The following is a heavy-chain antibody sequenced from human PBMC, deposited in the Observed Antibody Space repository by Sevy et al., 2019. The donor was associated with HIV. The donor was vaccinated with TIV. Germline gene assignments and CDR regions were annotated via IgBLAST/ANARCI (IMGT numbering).Heavy chain of an antibody. D-gene: IGHD2-2*01. CDR1: GGSISSYY. V-gene: IGHV4-59*13. CDR2: LDYSGST. Sequence: SETLSLSCTVSGGSISSYYWIWIRQPPGKGLEWIGYLDYSGSTNYNPSLTGRVSISVDTSKNPISLKMTSVTAADTAVYYCARAGGSTDWGMDVWGQGTTVTVSS. CDR3: ARAGGSTDWGMDV. J-gene: IGHJ6*02.